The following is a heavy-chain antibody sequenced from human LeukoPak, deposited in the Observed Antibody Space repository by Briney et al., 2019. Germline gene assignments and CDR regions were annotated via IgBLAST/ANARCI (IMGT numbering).Heavy chain of an antibody. CDR2: ISGSGDST. CDR3: AKARQVEYYDFWSGYYGDAFDI. Sequence: GGSLRLSCAASGFTFSSYVMSWVRQAAGKGLEWVSAISGSGDSTYCADSVKGRFTISRDNSKNTLYLQMNSLRAEDTAVYYCAKARQVEYYDFWSGYYGDAFDIWGQGTMVTVSS. CDR1: GFTFSSYV. V-gene: IGHV3-23*01. D-gene: IGHD3-3*01. J-gene: IGHJ3*02.